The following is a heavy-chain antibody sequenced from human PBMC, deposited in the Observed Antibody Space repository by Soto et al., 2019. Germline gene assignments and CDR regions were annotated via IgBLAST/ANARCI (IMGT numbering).Heavy chain of an antibody. CDR3: AHSPGVWFGDRGWFDP. CDR2: IYWDDDK. V-gene: IGHV2-5*02. Sequence: QITLKESGPTLVKPTQTLTLTCTFSGFSLSTSGVGVGWIRQPPGKALEWLALIYWDDDKRYSPSLKSRLTTTKDTSKNQLVLTMTNMDPVDTATYYCAHSPGVWFGDRGWFDPWGQGTLVTVSS. CDR1: GFSLSTSGVG. D-gene: IGHD3-10*01. J-gene: IGHJ5*02.